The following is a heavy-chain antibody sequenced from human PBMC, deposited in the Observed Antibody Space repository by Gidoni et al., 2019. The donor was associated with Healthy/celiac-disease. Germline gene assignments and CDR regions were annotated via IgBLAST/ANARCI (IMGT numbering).Heavy chain of an antibody. CDR3: ARGGGSGSYDYYYYGMDV. V-gene: IGHV4-34*01. J-gene: IGHJ6*02. D-gene: IGHD3-10*01. CDR1: GGSFSGYY. CDR2: INHSGST. Sequence: QVQLQQWGAGLLKPSETLSLTCAVYGGSFSGYYWSWIRQPPGKGLEWIGEINHSGSTNYNPSLKSRVTISVDTSKNQFSLKLSSVTAADTAVYYCARGGGSGSYDYYYYGMDVWGQGTTVTVSS.